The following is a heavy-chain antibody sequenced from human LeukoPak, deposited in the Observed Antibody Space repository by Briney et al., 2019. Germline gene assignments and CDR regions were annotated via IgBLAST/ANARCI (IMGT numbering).Heavy chain of an antibody. D-gene: IGHD3-9*01. J-gene: IGHJ3*02. V-gene: IGHV3-53*01. CDR1: GFTVIGNY. CDR3: ARDPRASTVTGYLWAFDI. CDR2: IHRDGST. Sequence: GGSLRLSCAASGFTVIGNYMNWVRQAPGKGLEWVSIIHRDGSTYYSDSVKGRFTISRDYSKNTLFLHMSSLRADDTAVYYCARDPRASTVTGYLWAFDIWGQGTVVSVSS.